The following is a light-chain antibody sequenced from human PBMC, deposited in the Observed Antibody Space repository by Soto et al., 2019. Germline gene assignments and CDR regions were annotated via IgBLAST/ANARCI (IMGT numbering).Light chain of an antibody. Sequence: NFMLTQPHSVSESPGKTATISCTRSSGSIASNYVQWYQQRPGSSPTTVIYEDNQRPSGVPDRFSGSIDSSSNSASLTISGLETEDEADYYCQSYDATNQVFGGGTKVTVL. V-gene: IGLV6-57*01. J-gene: IGLJ3*02. CDR3: QSYDATNQV. CDR2: EDN. CDR1: SGSIASNY.